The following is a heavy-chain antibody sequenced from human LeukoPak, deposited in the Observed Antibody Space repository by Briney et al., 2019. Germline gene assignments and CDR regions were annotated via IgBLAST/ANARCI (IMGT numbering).Heavy chain of an antibody. CDR1: AGSISSGGYY. Sequence: PSETLSLTCTVSAGSISSGGYYWSWIRQHPGKGLEWIGYIYYSGSTYYNPSLKSRVTISVDTSKNQFSLKLSSVTAADTAVYYCARERVPAAPYYYGMDVWGKGTTVTVSS. V-gene: IGHV4-31*03. CDR2: IYYSGST. D-gene: IGHD2-2*01. CDR3: ARERVPAAPYYYGMDV. J-gene: IGHJ6*04.